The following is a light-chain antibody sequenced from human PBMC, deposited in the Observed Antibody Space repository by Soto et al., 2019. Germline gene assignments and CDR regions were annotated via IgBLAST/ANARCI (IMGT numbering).Light chain of an antibody. V-gene: IGLV1-40*01. CDR1: SSNIGAGYD. J-gene: IGLJ2*01. CDR2: GNS. Sequence: QAVVTQPPSVSGARGQRVTISCTGSSSNIGAGYDVNWYRQLPGAAPKLLVFGNSNRPSGVPDRFSGSKAGTSASLAITGLQADDEADYYCQSYDSSLTVVFGGGTKLTVL. CDR3: QSYDSSLTVV.